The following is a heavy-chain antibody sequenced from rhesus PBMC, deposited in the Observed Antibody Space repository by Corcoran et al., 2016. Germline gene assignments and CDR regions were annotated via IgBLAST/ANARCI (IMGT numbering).Heavy chain of an antibody. D-gene: IGHD6-13*01. Sequence: QLQLQESGPGLVKPSETLSLTCAVSGGSISSNYWSWIRQSPGKGREWIGYIYGGSGSTSYNPSLKSRVTISTDPSKNQFALKLSSVTAADTAVYYCASRRYSSWLNAFDFWGQGLRVTVSS. CDR2: IYGGSGST. CDR3: ASRRYSSWLNAFDF. J-gene: IGHJ3*01. CDR1: GGSISSNY. V-gene: IGHV4-147*01.